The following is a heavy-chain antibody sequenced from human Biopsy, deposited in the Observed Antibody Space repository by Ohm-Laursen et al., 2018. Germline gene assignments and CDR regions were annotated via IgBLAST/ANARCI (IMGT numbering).Heavy chain of an antibody. D-gene: IGHD3-22*01. CDR2: VYYTGST. J-gene: IGHJ2*01. Sequence: PGTLSLTCTVFGKTFSDYQWSWIRQPPGKGLQWIGYVYYTGSTDYNPSLQSRVTISVDTSKNHFSLRLRSVTPADTAIYYCARDRGYYSDRTVPGYFDLWGRGTLVTVSS. CDR3: ARDRGYYSDRTVPGYFDL. CDR1: GKTFSDYQ. V-gene: IGHV4-59*01.